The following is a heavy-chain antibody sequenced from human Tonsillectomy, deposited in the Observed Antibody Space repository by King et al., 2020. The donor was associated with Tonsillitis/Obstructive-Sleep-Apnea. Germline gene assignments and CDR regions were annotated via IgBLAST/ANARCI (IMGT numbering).Heavy chain of an antibody. J-gene: IGHJ3*02. CDR3: AREALDAFDI. Sequence: QLQESGPGLVKPSETLSLTCTVSGGSISSYYWSWIRQPPGKGLEWIGDIDYSGSTNYNPSLKSRVTISVDTSKNQFSLKLSSVTAADTAVYYCAREALDAFDIWGQGTMVTVSS. CDR2: IDYSGST. V-gene: IGHV4-59*01. CDR1: GGSISSYY.